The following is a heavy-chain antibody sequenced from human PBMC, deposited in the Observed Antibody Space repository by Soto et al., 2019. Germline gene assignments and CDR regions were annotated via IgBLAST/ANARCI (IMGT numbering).Heavy chain of an antibody. V-gene: IGHV1-8*01. CDR3: ARDYDSSVGWFDP. J-gene: IGHJ5*02. D-gene: IGHD3-22*01. Sequence: QVQLVQSGAEVKKPGASVKVSCKASGYTFTSYDINWVRQATGQGLEWMGWMNPNSSNTDYEQKFQGRVTMTRNTSISIAYMELSSLRSEDTAVYYCARDYDSSVGWFDPWGQGTLVTVSS. CDR2: MNPNSSNT. CDR1: GYTFTSYD.